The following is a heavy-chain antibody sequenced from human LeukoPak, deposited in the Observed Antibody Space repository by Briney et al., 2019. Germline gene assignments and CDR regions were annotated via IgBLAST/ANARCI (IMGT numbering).Heavy chain of an antibody. D-gene: IGHD5-24*01. CDR1: GYIFTNYW. Sequence: HGESLKISCKASGYIFTNYWIGWVRQMPGKGLEWMGIIYPGGSDPTYSPSFQGQVTISADKSIGTAYLQWSSLKASDTAMYYCARLGQRWPNYYFDYWAQGTLVTVSA. J-gene: IGHJ4*02. V-gene: IGHV5-51*01. CDR2: IYPGGSDP. CDR3: ARLGQRWPNYYFDY.